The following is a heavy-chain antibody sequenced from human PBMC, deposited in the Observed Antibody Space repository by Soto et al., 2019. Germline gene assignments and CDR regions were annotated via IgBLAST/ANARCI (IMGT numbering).Heavy chain of an antibody. J-gene: IGHJ6*04. CDR1: GFTFSSYS. D-gene: IGHD2-15*01. CDR3: ARDPPPDIVVVVASRLDV. Sequence: GGSLRLSCAASGFTFSSYSMNWVRQAPGKGLEWVSYISSSSSTIYYADSVKGRLTISRDNAKNSLYLQMNSLRAEDTAVYYCARDPPPDIVVVVASRLDVWGKGTTVTVSS. CDR2: ISSSSSTI. V-gene: IGHV3-48*01.